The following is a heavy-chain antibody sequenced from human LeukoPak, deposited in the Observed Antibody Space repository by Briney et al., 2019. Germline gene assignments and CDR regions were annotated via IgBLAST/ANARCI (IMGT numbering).Heavy chain of an antibody. D-gene: IGHD5-12*01. Sequence: SQTLSLTCAVYSGSFSGYYCSWIRHPPGQGLEWLVVIHHSGSTTYNPSLKSRVTLSVDTSQNQFSRKVSSVSAADTAAYYCARGGVGYSGYDYYYMDVWGKGTTVTVSS. CDR2: IHHSGST. CDR1: SGSFSGYY. CDR3: ARGGVGYSGYDYYYMDV. J-gene: IGHJ6*03. V-gene: IGHV4-34*01.